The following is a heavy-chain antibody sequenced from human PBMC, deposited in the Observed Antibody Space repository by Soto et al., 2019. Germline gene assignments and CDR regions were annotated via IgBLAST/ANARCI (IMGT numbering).Heavy chain of an antibody. CDR1: GGSFSGYY. CDR3: ARGEVGVSTSGFDY. D-gene: IGHD6-13*01. J-gene: IGHJ4*02. V-gene: IGHV4-34*01. Sequence: QVQLQQWGAGLLKPSETLSLTCAVYGGSFSGYYWSWIRQPPGKGLEWIGEINHSGSTNYNPSLKSRVTISVDTSKNQFSLKLRSVTAADTAVYYCARGEVGVSTSGFDYWGQGTLVTVSS. CDR2: INHSGST.